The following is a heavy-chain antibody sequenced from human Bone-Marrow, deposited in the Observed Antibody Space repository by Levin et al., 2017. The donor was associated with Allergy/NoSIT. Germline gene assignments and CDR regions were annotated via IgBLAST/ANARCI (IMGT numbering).Heavy chain of an antibody. J-gene: IGHJ5*02. Sequence: PGGSLRLSFPFSFSLFLPSFLSFFLPLPLKGLAWMGIIYPGDSDTRYSPSFQGQVTISADKSISTAYLQWSSLKASDTAIYYCARHASEGSGSYSWFDPWGQGTLVTVSS. CDR1: FSLFLPSF. CDR3: ARHASEGSGSYSWFDP. V-gene: IGHV5-51*01. CDR2: IYPGDSDT. D-gene: IGHD3-10*01.